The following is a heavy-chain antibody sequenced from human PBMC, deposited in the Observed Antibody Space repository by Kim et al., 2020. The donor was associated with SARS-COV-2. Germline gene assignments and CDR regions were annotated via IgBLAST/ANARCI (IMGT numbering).Heavy chain of an antibody. CDR3: ARLRKNYDYIWGSYRDFDY. Sequence: SRVTISVDTSKNQFSLKLSSVTAADTAVYYCARLRKNYDYIWGSYRDFDYWGQGTLVTVSS. J-gene: IGHJ4*02. D-gene: IGHD3-16*02. V-gene: IGHV4-39*01.